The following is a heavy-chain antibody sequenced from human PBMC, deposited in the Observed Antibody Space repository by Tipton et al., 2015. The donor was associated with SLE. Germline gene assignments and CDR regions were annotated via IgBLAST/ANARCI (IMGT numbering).Heavy chain of an antibody. J-gene: IGHJ3*02. CDR2: INHSGST. Sequence: TLSLTCAVYGGSFSGYYWSWIRQPPGKGLEWIGEINHSGSTNFNASLKSRVNISVDTSKHQYSLKLSSVTAADTAVYFCARRDGLNGFDIWGRGTMVTVSS. CDR3: ARRDGLNGFDI. CDR1: GGSFSGYY. V-gene: IGHV4-34*01. D-gene: IGHD2-21*01.